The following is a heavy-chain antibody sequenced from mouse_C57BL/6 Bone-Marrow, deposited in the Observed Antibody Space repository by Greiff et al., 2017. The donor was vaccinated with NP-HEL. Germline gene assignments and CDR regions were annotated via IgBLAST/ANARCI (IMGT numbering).Heavy chain of an antibody. J-gene: IGHJ3*01. Sequence: VQLQESGPELVKPGASVKISCKASGYAFSSSWMNWVKQRPGKGLEWIGRIYPGDGDTNYNGKFKGKATLTADKSSSTAYMQLSSLTSEDSAVYFCAITTVVAGRFAYWGQGTLVTVSA. D-gene: IGHD1-1*01. CDR3: AITTVVAGRFAY. CDR2: IYPGDGDT. V-gene: IGHV1-82*01. CDR1: GYAFSSSW.